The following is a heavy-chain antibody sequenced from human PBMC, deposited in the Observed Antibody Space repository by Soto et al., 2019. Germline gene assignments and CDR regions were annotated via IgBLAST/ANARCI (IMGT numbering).Heavy chain of an antibody. CDR1: GGFFSDYY. J-gene: IGHJ4*02. V-gene: IGHV4-34*01. CDR3: ARGLPRYSCSWYDY. CDR2: INPSGST. Sequence: QVQLQQWGAGLLKPSETLSLTCAVYGGFFSDYYWSWIRQPPGKGLKWIGEINPSGSTNYNPSLKERDTRSVDTSKNKFCMKHCAVAAWDTDAYYCARGLPRYSCSWYDYWGQGALVTVFS. D-gene: IGHD6-13*01.